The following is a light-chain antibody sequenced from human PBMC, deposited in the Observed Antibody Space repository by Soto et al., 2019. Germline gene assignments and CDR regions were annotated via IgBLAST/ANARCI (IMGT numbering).Light chain of an antibody. Sequence: EILMTQSPGTLALSPGEIATRSGGSSQSVTNSFLAWYQQKPGQAPRLLIYGASRRATGIPDRFTGSGSGTDFTLTISRLEPEDFAVYYCQQYVSSPWAFGQGTKVDIK. CDR2: GAS. CDR1: QSVTNSF. J-gene: IGKJ1*01. CDR3: QQYVSSPWA. V-gene: IGKV3-20*01.